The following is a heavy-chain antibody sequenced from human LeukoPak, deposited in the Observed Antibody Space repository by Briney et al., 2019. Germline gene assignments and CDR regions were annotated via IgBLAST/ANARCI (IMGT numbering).Heavy chain of an antibody. V-gene: IGHV3-21*01. CDR2: ISSSSSYI. CDR1: GFTFSSYA. Sequence: GGSLRLSCAASGFTFSSYAMSWVRQAPGKGLEWVSSISSSSSYIYYADSVKGRFTISRDNAKNSLYLQMNSLRAEDTAVYYCARGVSGLWFGELRFDPWGQGTLVTVSS. D-gene: IGHD3-10*01. J-gene: IGHJ5*02. CDR3: ARGVSGLWFGELRFDP.